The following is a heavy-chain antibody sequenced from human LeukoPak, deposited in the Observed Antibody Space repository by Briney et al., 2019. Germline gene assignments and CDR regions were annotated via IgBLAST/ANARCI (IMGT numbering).Heavy chain of an antibody. D-gene: IGHD4-17*01. CDR1: GFTFSGSA. V-gene: IGHV3-73*01. CDR3: TRPFTTTDNYYYGMDV. J-gene: IGHJ6*02. CDR2: IRSKANSYAT. Sequence: GGSLRLSCAASGFTFSGSAMHWVRQASGKGLEWVGRIRSKANSYATAYAASAKGRFTISRDDSKNTAYLQMNSLKTEDTAVYYCTRPFTTTDNYYYGMDVWGQGTTVTVSS.